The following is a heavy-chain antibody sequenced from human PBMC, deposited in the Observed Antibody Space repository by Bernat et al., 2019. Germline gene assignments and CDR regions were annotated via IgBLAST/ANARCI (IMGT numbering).Heavy chain of an antibody. V-gene: IGHV3-23*04. CDR3: AIEPPHYDFWIGSNY. CDR1: GFTFSSYG. Sequence: EVQLVESGGGSVQPGGSLRLSCAASGFTFSSYGMIWVRQAPGKGPEWVSTISGGGENTHYGDSVKGRFTISRDNSKNTLFLQMNSLRAEDTAVYYCAIEPPHYDFWIGSNYWGQGPLVTVSS. CDR2: ISGGGENT. J-gene: IGHJ4*02. D-gene: IGHD3-3*01.